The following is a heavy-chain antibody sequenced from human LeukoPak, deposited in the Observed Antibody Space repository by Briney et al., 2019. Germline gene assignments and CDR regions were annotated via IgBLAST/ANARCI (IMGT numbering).Heavy chain of an antibody. CDR1: GFTFSSYA. Sequence: GGSLRLSCAASGFTFSSYAMHWVRQAPGKGLEYVSAISSNGGSTYYANSVKGRFTISRDNSKNTLYLQMGSLRAEDMAVYYCARVSGGYYYGAFDIWGQGTMVTVSS. J-gene: IGHJ3*02. CDR3: ARVSGGYYYGAFDI. D-gene: IGHD3-22*01. CDR2: ISSNGGST. V-gene: IGHV3-64*01.